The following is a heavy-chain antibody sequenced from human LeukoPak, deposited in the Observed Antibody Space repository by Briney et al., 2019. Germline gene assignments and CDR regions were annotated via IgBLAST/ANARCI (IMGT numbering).Heavy chain of an antibody. CDR1: GGTFNDNY. J-gene: IGHJ5*01. Sequence: SETLSLTCAVYGGTFNDNYWTWMRQPPGEKLEWIGGINHGGSTNYNPSLESRITMSVDTSKNQFSLKVNSLTAADTAVYYCARAPGYSSSWWLDSWGQGTRVTVSS. CDR2: INHGGST. CDR3: ARAPGYSSSWWLDS. D-gene: IGHD6-13*01. V-gene: IGHV4-34*10.